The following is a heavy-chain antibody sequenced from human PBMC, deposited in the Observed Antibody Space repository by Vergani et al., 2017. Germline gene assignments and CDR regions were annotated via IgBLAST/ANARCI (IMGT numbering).Heavy chain of an antibody. V-gene: IGHV3-48*01. Sequence: EVQLVESGGGLVQPGGSLRLSCAASGFTFSSYSMNWVRQAPGKGLEWVSYISSSSSTIYYADSLKGRFTISRDNAKNSLYLQMNSLRAEDTAVYYCARGGEVYGDYYYYYYGMDVWGQGTTVTVSS. CDR2: ISSSSSTI. J-gene: IGHJ6*02. CDR1: GFTFSSYS. D-gene: IGHD4-17*01. CDR3: ARGGEVYGDYYYYYYGMDV.